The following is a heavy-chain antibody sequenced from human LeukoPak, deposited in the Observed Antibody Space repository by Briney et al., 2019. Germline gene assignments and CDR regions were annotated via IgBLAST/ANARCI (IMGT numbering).Heavy chain of an antibody. CDR3: AKASFTHSSGWYYFDY. V-gene: IGHV3-23*01. J-gene: IGHJ4*02. CDR2: FSGSGGSA. Sequence: GGSLRLSCGACGFTFSNYAVRWVRQAPGKGVEWVSAFSGSGGSAYYAYSVKGRYTISRDNSKDTLDLRMNSLRAEDTAVYYCAKASFTHSSGWYYFDYWGQGTLVTVSS. D-gene: IGHD6-19*01. CDR1: GFTFSNYA.